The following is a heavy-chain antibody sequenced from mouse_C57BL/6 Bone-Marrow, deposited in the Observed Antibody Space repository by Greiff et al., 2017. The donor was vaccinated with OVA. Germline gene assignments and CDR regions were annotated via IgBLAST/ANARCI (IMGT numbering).Heavy chain of an antibody. J-gene: IGHJ4*01. CDR2: ISNLAYSI. V-gene: IGHV5-15*01. Sequence: DVMLVESGGGLVQPGGSLKLSCAASGFTFSDYGMAWVRQAPRKGPEWVAFISNLAYSIYYADTVTGRFTISRENAKNTLYLEMSSLRSEDTAMYYCARLPNYYGSSYAMDYWGQGTSVTVSS. CDR3: ARLPNYYGSSYAMDY. D-gene: IGHD1-1*01. CDR1: GFTFSDYG.